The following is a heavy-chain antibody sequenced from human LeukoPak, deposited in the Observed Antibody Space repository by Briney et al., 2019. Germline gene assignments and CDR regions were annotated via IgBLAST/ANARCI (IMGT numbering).Heavy chain of an antibody. V-gene: IGHV3-49*04. CDR1: GFTFSSYS. CDR2: IRSNLYGGTP. Sequence: GGSLRLSCAASGFTFSSYSMNWVRQAPGKGLEWVGFIRSNLYGGTPEYAASVKGRFTISRDDSKSIAYLEMNSLKTDDTAVYYCTRDQTPYYWGQGTLVTVSS. J-gene: IGHJ4*02. CDR3: TRDQTPYY.